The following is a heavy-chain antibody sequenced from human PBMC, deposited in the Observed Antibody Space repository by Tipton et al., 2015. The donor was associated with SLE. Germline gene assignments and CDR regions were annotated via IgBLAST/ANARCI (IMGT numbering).Heavy chain of an antibody. D-gene: IGHD5-24*01. V-gene: IGHV4-59*01. CDR1: GGSISSYY. CDR2: IYYSGST. J-gene: IGHJ4*02. CDR3: ARGRQRWCRTPGY. Sequence: TLSLTCTVSGGSISSYYWSWIRQPPGKGLEWIGYIYYSGSTNYNPPLKSRVTISVDTSKNQFSLKLSSVTAADTAVYYCARGRQRWCRTPGYWGQGTLVTVSS.